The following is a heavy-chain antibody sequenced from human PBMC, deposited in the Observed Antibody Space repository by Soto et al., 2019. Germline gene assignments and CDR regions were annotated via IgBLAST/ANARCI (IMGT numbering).Heavy chain of an antibody. Sequence: SGPTLVNHTQTLRLTCTFSGFSLSTSGVGVGWIRQPPGKALEWLALIYWNDDKRYSPSLKSRLTITKDTSKNQVVLTMTNMDPVDTATYYCAHRGPDSSGFNYGMDVWGQGTTVTVSS. D-gene: IGHD3-22*01. CDR1: GFSLSTSGVG. V-gene: IGHV2-5*01. CDR2: IYWNDDK. CDR3: AHRGPDSSGFNYGMDV. J-gene: IGHJ6*02.